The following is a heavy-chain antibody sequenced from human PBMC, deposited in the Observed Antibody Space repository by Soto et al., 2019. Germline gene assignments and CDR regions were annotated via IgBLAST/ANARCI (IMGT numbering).Heavy chain of an antibody. CDR3: ARRYFGAQHEQLAEGPYGMDV. V-gene: IGHV5-10-1*01. Sequence: PGESLKISCKGSGYSFTSYWISWVRQMPGKGLEWMGRIDPSDSYTNYSPSFQGHVTISADKSISTAYLQWSSLKASDTAMYYCARRYFGAQHEQLAEGPYGMDVWGQGTTVTVSS. CDR1: GYSFTSYW. CDR2: IDPSDSYT. D-gene: IGHD6-13*01. J-gene: IGHJ6*02.